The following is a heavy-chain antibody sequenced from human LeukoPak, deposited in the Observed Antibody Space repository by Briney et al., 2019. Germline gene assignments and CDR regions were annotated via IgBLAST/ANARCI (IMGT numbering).Heavy chain of an antibody. D-gene: IGHD6-19*01. CDR2: IYYSGST. J-gene: IGHJ6*02. CDR1: GGSISSYY. V-gene: IGHV4-59*01. Sequence: PSETLSLTCTVSGGSISSYYWSWIRQPPGKGLEWTGYIYYSGSTNYNPSLKSRVTISVDTSKNQFSLKLSSVTAADTAVYYCARDRGVAVAGPYPYYYGMDVWGQGTTVTVSS. CDR3: ARDRGVAVAGPYPYYYGMDV.